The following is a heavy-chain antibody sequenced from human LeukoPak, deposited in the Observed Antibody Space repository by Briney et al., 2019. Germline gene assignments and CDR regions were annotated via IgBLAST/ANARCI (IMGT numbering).Heavy chain of an antibody. J-gene: IGHJ5*02. CDR1: GGSISSGGYS. CDR2: TYHSGST. V-gene: IGHV4-30-2*01. Sequence: PSETLSLTCAVSGGSISSGGYSWSWLRQPPGKGLEWIGYTYHSGSTYYNPSLKSRVTISVDRSKNQFSLKLSSVTAADTAVYYCARDSGYCSSTSCYNWFDPWGQGTLVTVSS. D-gene: IGHD2-2*03. CDR3: ARDSGYCSSTSCYNWFDP.